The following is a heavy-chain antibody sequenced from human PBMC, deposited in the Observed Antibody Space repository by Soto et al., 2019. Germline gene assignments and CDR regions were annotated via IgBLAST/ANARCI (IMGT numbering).Heavy chain of an antibody. CDR3: ASPLGPWGFDI. J-gene: IGHJ3*02. Sequence: KVWSEHSGGGMKSDYRRWARQAPGQGLEWMGGIIPIFGTANYAQKFQGRVTITSDESKNTAYMELSRLRSEYSAVYYCASPLGPWGFDIWGEG. CDR1: GGGMKSDY. V-gene: IGHV1-69*19. CDR2: IIPIFGTA. D-gene: IGHD7-27*01.